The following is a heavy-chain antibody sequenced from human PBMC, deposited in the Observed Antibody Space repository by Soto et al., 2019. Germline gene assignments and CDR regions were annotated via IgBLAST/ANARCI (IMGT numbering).Heavy chain of an antibody. CDR3: AKVNGKGYSSGWFFDY. CDR1: GFTFSSYA. CDR2: ISGSGGST. V-gene: IGHV3-23*01. J-gene: IGHJ4*02. Sequence: EVQLLESGGGLVQPGGSLRLSCAASGFTFSSYAMSWVRQAPGKGLEWFSAISGSGGSTYYADSVKGRFTISRDNSKNTLYLQMNRLRAEDTAVYYCAKVNGKGYSSGWFFDYWGQGTLVTVSS. D-gene: IGHD6-19*01.